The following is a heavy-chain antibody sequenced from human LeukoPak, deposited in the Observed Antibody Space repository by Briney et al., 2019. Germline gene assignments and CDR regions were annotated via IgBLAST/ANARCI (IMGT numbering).Heavy chain of an antibody. CDR2: IIPIIGKA. V-gene: IGHV1-69*10. J-gene: IGHJ4*01. CDR1: GGTFSSYA. Sequence: ASVTVSCTASGGTFSSYAMSWVRQAPGQGLEWMGGIIPIIGKAKYAQKFQGRVTITADKSASTAYMELSSLRSEDTAVSYCASIPQGVVVPAAIRFVLSDWGQGTLVTVSS. D-gene: IGHD2-2*01. CDR3: ASIPQGVVVPAAIRFVLSD.